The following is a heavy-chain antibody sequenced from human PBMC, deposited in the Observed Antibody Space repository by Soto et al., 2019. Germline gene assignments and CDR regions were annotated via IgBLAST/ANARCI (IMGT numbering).Heavy chain of an antibody. Sequence: GGSLRLSCAASGFTFSSYAMSWVRQAPGKGLEWVSAISGSGGSTYYADSVKGRFTISRDNSKNTLYLQMNSLRAEDTAVYYCAKIYGWESQLYYFDYWGQGTLVTVSS. CDR3: AKIYGWESQLYYFDY. CDR2: ISGSGGST. CDR1: GFTFSSYA. D-gene: IGHD1-26*01. V-gene: IGHV3-23*01. J-gene: IGHJ4*02.